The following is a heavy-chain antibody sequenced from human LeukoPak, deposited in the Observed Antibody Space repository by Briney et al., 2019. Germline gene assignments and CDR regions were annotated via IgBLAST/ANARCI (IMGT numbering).Heavy chain of an antibody. V-gene: IGHV1-18*04. D-gene: IGHD3-9*01. CDR3: ARDNLLRYFDWELYYGMDV. CDR2: ISAYNGNT. Sequence: ASVKVSCKASGYTFTSYGISWARQAPGQGLEWMGWISAYNGNTNYAQKLQGRVTMTTDTSTSTAYMELRSLRSDDTAVYYCARDNLLRYFDWELYYGMDVWGKGTTVTVSS. J-gene: IGHJ6*04. CDR1: GYTFTSYG.